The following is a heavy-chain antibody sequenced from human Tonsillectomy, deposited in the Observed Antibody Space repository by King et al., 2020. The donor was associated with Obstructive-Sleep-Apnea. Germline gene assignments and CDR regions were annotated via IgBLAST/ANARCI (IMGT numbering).Heavy chain of an antibody. J-gene: IGHJ6*02. CDR2: ISWNSDDI. CDR3: VKGNVGEINMFRFSYQSYGMDV. D-gene: IGHD3-10*02. CDR1: GFTFDDYA. V-gene: IGHV3-9*01. Sequence: EVQLVESGGGLVQSGRSLRLSCSASGFTFDDYAMHWVRQAPGKGLEWVSGISWNSDDIDYAASVKGRFTISRDNAKNALYLQMNSLTPEDTALYYCVKGNVGEINMFRFSYQSYGMDVWGQETTVIVSS.